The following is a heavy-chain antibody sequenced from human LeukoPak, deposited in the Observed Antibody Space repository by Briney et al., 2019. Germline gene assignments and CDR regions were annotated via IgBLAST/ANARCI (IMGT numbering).Heavy chain of an antibody. Sequence: SETLSLTCAVYGGSFSGYYWSWIRQPPGKGLEWIGEINHSGSTNYNPSLKSRVTISVDTSKNQFSLKLSSVTAADTAVYYCARYPIALAGTGHYFDYWGQGTLVTVSS. CDR1: GGSFSGYY. D-gene: IGHD6-19*01. J-gene: IGHJ4*02. CDR2: INHSGST. CDR3: ARYPIALAGTGHYFDY. V-gene: IGHV4-34*01.